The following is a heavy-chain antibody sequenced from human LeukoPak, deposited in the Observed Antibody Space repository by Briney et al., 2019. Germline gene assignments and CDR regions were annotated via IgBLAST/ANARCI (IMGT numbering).Heavy chain of an antibody. D-gene: IGHD1-7*01. Sequence: PSETLSLTCAVYGGSFSGYYWSWIRQPPGKGLEWIGEINHSGSTNYNPSLTSRVTVSADTSKNQFSLKLSSVTAADTAVYYCTREIGGTTVHYWGHGMLVTVSS. V-gene: IGHV4-34*01. CDR1: GGSFSGYY. J-gene: IGHJ4*01. CDR3: TREIGGTTVHY. CDR2: INHSGST.